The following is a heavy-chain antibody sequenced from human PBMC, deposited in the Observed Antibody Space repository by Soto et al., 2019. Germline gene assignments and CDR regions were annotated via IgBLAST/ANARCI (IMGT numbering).Heavy chain of an antibody. D-gene: IGHD3-10*01. CDR3: ASRPAPYYYGSANLN. CDR2: ISSSSSYI. V-gene: IGHV3-21*01. CDR1: GFTFSSYS. Sequence: GGSLRLSCAASGFTFSSYSMNWVRQAPGKGLEWVSSISSSSSYIYYADSVKGRFTISRDNAKNSLYLQMNSLRAEDTAVYYCASRPAPYYYGSANLNWGQGTLVTVSS. J-gene: IGHJ4*02.